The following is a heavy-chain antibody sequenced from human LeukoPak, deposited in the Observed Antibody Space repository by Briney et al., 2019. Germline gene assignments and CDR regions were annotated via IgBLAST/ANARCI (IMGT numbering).Heavy chain of an antibody. D-gene: IGHD7-27*01. CDR1: GFTFDDYA. V-gene: IGHV3-23*01. CDR2: ISGSGDTT. CDR3: ARRGPNWGFFDY. Sequence: GRSLRLSCAASGFTFDDYAMHWVRQAPGKGLEWVSSISGSGDTTYYADSVKGRFTISGDNSKNTLYLQMSSLRAEDTALYYCARRGPNWGFFDYWGRGTLVTVSS. J-gene: IGHJ4*02.